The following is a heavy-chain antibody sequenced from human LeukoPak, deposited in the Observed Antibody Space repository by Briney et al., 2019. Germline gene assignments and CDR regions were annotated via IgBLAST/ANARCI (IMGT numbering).Heavy chain of an antibody. V-gene: IGHV4-59*01. CDR3: ASSLARGFGYYMDV. CDR1: AGSISSYY. Sequence: SETLSLTCTAPAGSISSYYWSWIRQPPGKGLEWIGYIYYSGSTNYNPSLKSRVTISVDTSKNQCSLKLSSVTAADTAGYYCASSLARGFGYYMDVWGKGTTVTISS. D-gene: IGHD3-3*01. J-gene: IGHJ6*03. CDR2: IYYSGST.